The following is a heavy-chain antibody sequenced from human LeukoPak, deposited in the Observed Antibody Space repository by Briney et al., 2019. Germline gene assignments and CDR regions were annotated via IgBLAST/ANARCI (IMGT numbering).Heavy chain of an antibody. D-gene: IGHD3-10*01. CDR1: GFTFSSYW. CDR3: AKDSKQLGARGGWLDP. V-gene: IGHV3-23*01. J-gene: IGHJ5*02. Sequence: GGSLRLSCAASGFTFSSYWMSWVRQAPGKGLEWVAGISVSGGSTFYADSVKGRFTISRDNSKKTLYLQLDSLRVEDTVIYYCAKDSKQLGARGGWLDPWGQGTLVTVSS. CDR2: ISVSGGST.